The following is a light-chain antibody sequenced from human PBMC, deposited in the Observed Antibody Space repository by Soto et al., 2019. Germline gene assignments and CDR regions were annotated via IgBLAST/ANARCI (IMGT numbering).Light chain of an antibody. CDR2: DAS. J-gene: IGKJ2*01. CDR3: QQYNSYPPYT. CDR1: QSISSW. V-gene: IGKV1-5*01. Sequence: DIQMTQSPSTLSASVEDRVTITCRASQSISSWLAWYQQKPGKAPKLLIYDASSLESGVPSRFSGSGSGTEFTLTISSLQPDDFATYYCQQYNSYPPYTFGQGTKLEIK.